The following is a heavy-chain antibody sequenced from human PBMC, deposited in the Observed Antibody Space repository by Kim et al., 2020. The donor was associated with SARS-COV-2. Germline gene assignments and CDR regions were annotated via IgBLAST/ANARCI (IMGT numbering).Heavy chain of an antibody. CDR1: GVSLSSYY. J-gene: IGHJ6*01. V-gene: IGHV4-4*07. CDR2: IYTSGTT. Sequence: SETLSLTCTVSGVSLSSYYWSWIRQPAGKGLEWIGLIYTSGTTNYNPSLESRFTIALDPSNNQFSLSLTSVTAADPAVYYCAGFQVYVLCPISCSGYYY. D-gene: IGHD2-8*01. CDR3: AGFQVYVLCPISCSGYYY.